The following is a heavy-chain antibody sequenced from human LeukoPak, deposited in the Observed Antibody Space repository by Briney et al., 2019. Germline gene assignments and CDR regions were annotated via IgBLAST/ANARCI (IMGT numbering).Heavy chain of an antibody. CDR1: GGSFSGYY. CDR2: INHSGST. V-gene: IGHV4-34*01. J-gene: IGHJ4*02. Sequence: SETLSLTCAVYGGSFSGYYWSWIRQPPGKGLEWIGEINHSGSTNYNPSLKSRVTISVDTSKNQSSLKLSSVTAADTAVYYCARDEGIAAANYYFDYWGQGTLVTVSS. CDR3: ARDEGIAAANYYFDY. D-gene: IGHD6-13*01.